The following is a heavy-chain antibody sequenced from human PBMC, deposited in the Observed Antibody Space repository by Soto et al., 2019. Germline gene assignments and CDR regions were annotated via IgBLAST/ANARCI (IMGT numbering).Heavy chain of an antibody. J-gene: IGHJ6*02. CDR3: ARQDARHLVDNYYYYYGMDV. D-gene: IGHD6-6*01. V-gene: IGHV5-51*01. CDR2: IYPGDSDT. CDR1: GYSFTSYW. Sequence: GESLKISCKGSGYSFTSYWIGWVRQMPGKGLEWMGIIYPGDSDTRYSPSFQGQVTISADKSISTAYLQWSSLKASDTAMYYCARQDARHLVDNYYYYYGMDVWGQGTTVTV.